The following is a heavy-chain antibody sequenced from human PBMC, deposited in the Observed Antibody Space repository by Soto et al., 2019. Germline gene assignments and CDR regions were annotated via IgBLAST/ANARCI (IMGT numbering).Heavy chain of an antibody. D-gene: IGHD2-15*01. CDR2: IIPIFGTT. Sequence: QVQLVQSGAEVKKPGSSVKVSCKASGGTFSSYVINWVRQAPGEGLEWMGGIIPIFGTTNYAQKFQGRATITADASTRTAYLDLSGLRSEDTAVYYCARGGVVVDLRVKYDYGLDSWGQGTSVNGSS. CDR3: ARGGVVVDLRVKYDYGLDS. J-gene: IGHJ6*02. V-gene: IGHV1-69*12. CDR1: GGTFSSYV.